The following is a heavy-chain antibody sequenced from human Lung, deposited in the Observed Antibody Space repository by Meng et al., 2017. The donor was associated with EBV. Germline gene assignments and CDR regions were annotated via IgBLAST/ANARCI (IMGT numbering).Heavy chain of an antibody. J-gene: IGHJ5*02. CDR3: ARGRYELIWGLFDP. CDR1: GDSISSFYY. CDR2: VHYTGST. D-gene: IGHD1-1*01. Sequence: QLQVRESGPGQVKPSETLSLTCPVSGDSISSFYYWGWIRQPPGRGLEWIGSVHYTGSTYYSPSLKSRVTVSVDTSKNQFSLRLTSVTAADTAVYYCARGRYELIWGLFDPWGQGTLVTVSS. V-gene: IGHV4-38-2*02.